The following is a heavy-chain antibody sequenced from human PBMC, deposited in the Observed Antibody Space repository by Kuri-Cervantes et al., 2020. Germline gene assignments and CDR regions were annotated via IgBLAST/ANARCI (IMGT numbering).Heavy chain of an antibody. CDR3: AKDSSTKDGDYDYFDY. CDR2: IWYDGSNK. CDR1: GFTFSSYG. Sequence: GGSLRLSCAASGFTFSSYGMHWVRQAPGRGLEWVAVIWYDGSNKYYADSVKGRFTVSRDNSRNTLYLQMNSLRAEDTAVYYCAKDSSTKDGDYDYFDYWGQGTLVTVSS. V-gene: IGHV3-33*06. D-gene: IGHD4-17*01. J-gene: IGHJ4*02.